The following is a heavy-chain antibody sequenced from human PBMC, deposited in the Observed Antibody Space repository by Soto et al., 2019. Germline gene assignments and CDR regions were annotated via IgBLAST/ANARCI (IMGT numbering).Heavy chain of an antibody. J-gene: IGHJ4*02. CDR1: GYTFTSFY. V-gene: IGHV1-46*03. CDR2: INPSGGST. CDR3: GRSLYSSDS. D-gene: IGHD6-13*01. Sequence: QVQLVQSGAEVKEPGASVKVSCKASGYTFTSFYMHWVRQAPGQGLEWMAIINPSGGSTNYAQKFRGRVTVTRDTSTRTVYMELSSLTSEDTAVYFCGRSLYSSDSWGQGTLVTVSS.